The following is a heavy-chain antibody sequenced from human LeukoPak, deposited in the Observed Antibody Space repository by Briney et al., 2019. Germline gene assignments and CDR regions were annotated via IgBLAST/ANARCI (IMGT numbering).Heavy chain of an antibody. CDR3: ARDEGSSSWYHPYSYGMDV. CDR1: GFTFXSYA. V-gene: IGHV3-30-3*01. J-gene: IGHJ6*02. D-gene: IGHD6-13*01. Sequence: SLRLSCAAXGFTFXSYAMSWVRQAPGKGLEWVAVISYDGSNKYYADSVKGRFTISRDHSNNTLYLQMNSLRAEDTAVYYCARDEGSSSWYHPYSYGMDVWGQGTTVTVSS. CDR2: ISYDGSNK.